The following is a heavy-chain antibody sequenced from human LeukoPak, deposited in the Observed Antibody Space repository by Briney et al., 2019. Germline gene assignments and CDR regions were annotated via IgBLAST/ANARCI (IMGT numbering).Heavy chain of an antibody. CDR3: ARENYDFWSGXYXDXXFDI. J-gene: IGHJ3*02. CDR1: GFTFSSYA. D-gene: IGHD3-3*01. Sequence: GRSLRLSCAASGFTFSSYAMHWVRQAPGKGLEWVAVISYDGSNKYYADSVKGRFTISRDNSKNTLYLQMNSLRAEDTAVYYCARENYDFWSGXYXDXXFDIXXXXTMVTVSS. CDR2: ISYDGSNK. V-gene: IGHV3-30-3*01.